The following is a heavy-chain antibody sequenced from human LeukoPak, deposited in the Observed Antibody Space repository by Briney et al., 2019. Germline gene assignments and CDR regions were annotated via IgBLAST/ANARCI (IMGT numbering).Heavy chain of an antibody. CDR3: ARDAGYGYDRFDY. CDR1: GFTFSSYG. V-gene: IGHV3-48*04. J-gene: IGHJ4*02. CDR2: ISSSGSTI. Sequence: GGSLRLSCAASGFTFSSYGMHWVRQAPGKGLEWVSYISSSGSTIYYADSVKGRFTISRDNAKNSLYLQMNSLRAEDTAVYYCARDAGYGYDRFDYWGQGTQVTVSS. D-gene: IGHD5-18*01.